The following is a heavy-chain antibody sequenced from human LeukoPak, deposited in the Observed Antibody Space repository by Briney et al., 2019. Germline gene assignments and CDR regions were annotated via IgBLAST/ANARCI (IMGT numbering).Heavy chain of an antibody. J-gene: IGHJ5*02. Sequence: PSETLSLTCAVSGYSNSTGYYWGWIRPPPGKGLEWIGSISHTGNTYFNPSLKSRVTISVNTSKNQFSLKLTSVTAVDTAVYYCARDQSCYYGPRENWFDPWGQGTLVTVSS. D-gene: IGHD3-10*01. CDR2: ISHTGNT. V-gene: IGHV4-38-2*02. CDR1: GYSNSTGYY. CDR3: ARDQSCYYGPRENWFDP.